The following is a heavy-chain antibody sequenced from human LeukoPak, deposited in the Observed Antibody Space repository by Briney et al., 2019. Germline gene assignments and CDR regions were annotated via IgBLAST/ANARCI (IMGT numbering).Heavy chain of an antibody. V-gene: IGHV3-23*01. J-gene: IGHJ6*02. CDR3: ARDSGWIQFGV. CDR2: ISGSGGST. Sequence: PGGSLRLSCAASGFTFSSYAMSWVRQAPGKGLEWVRQAPGKGLEWVSAISGSGGSTYYADSVKGRFTISRDNSRNTLYLQMNSLRAEDTAVYYCARDSGWIQFGVWGQGTTVTVSS. CDR1: GFTFSSYA. D-gene: IGHD5-18*01.